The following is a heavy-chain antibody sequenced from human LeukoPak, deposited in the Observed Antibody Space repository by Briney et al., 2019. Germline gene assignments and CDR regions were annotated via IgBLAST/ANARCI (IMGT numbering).Heavy chain of an antibody. Sequence: PGGSLRLSCAASGFTFSSYWMSWVRQAPGKGLEWVANIKEDGSERNYVGSVKGRFTISRDDAKKSLFLQMNSLRAEDTAVYYCATMIFGGGFDYWGQGTLVTVSS. V-gene: IGHV3-7*01. J-gene: IGHJ4*02. CDR3: ATMIFGGGFDY. D-gene: IGHD3/OR15-3a*01. CDR2: IKEDGSER. CDR1: GFTFSSYW.